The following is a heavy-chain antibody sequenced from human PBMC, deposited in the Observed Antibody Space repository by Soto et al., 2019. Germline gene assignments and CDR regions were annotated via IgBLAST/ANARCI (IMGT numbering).Heavy chain of an antibody. CDR1: GGTFSSYA. V-gene: IGHV1-69*12. CDR2: IIPIFGTA. Sequence: QVQLVQSGAEVKKPGSSVKVSCKASGGTFSSYAISWVRQAPGQGLEWMGGIIPIFGTANYAQKFQGRVTITADESTSTAYMELSSLRSEDTAVYYCARVGHSGSPTSDAFDIWGQGTMVTVSS. CDR3: ARVGHSGSPTSDAFDI. J-gene: IGHJ3*02. D-gene: IGHD3-10*01.